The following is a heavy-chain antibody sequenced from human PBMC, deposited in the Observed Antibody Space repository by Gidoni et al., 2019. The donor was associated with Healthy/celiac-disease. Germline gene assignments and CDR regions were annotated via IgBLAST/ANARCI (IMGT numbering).Heavy chain of an antibody. V-gene: IGHV3-49*03. D-gene: IGHD5-12*01. J-gene: IGHJ4*02. CDR2: IRSKAYGGTT. Sequence: EVQLVESGGGLVQPGRSLRLSCTASGFTFGDYAMSWFRQAPGKGLEWVGFIRSKAYGGTTEYAASVKGRFTISRDDSKSIAYLQMNSLKTEDTAVYYCTRDTYEWLRLGYFDYWGQGTLVTVSS. CDR1: GFTFGDYA. CDR3: TRDTYEWLRLGYFDY.